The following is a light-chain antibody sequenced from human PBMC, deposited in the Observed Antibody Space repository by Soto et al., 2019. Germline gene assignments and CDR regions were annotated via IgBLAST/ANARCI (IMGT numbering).Light chain of an antibody. CDR2: GAS. Sequence: IVMTQSPATLSVSPGERVTLSCRASQSVNGDLAWYQQKPGQAPRLLIYGASIRATGIPARFSGSGSGTEFALTISGLQAEDFAIYYCQQFNNWVPGTFGQGTKVEIK. V-gene: IGKV3D-15*01. J-gene: IGKJ1*01. CDR1: QSVNGD. CDR3: QQFNNWVPGT.